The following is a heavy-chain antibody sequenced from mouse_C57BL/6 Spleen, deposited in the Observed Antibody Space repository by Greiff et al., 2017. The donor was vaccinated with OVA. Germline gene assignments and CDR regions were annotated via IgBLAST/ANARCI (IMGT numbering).Heavy chain of an antibody. V-gene: IGHV1-62-2*01. Sequence: QVQLKQSGAELVKPGASVKLSCKASGYTFTEYTIHWVKQRSGQGLEWIGWFYPGSGSIKYNEKFKDKATLTADKSSSTVYMELSRLTSEDSAVYFCARHEEKLGRGYWYFDVWGTGTTVTVSS. J-gene: IGHJ1*03. CDR3: ARHEEKLGRGYWYFDV. CDR2: FYPGSGSI. D-gene: IGHD4-1*01. CDR1: GYTFTEYT.